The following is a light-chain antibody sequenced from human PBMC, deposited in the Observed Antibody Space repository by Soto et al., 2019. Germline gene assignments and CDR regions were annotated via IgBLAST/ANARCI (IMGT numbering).Light chain of an antibody. CDR3: QHYNSYSEA. CDR1: QNIGVY. CDR2: KAS. V-gene: IGKV1-5*03. J-gene: IGKJ1*01. Sequence: DIQMTQSPSSLSASVGDRVTITCRASQNIGVYLNWYQKKPGKAPKLLIYKASTLKSGVPSRFSGSGSGTEFTLTISSLQPDDFATYYCQHYNSYSEAFGQGTKVDIK.